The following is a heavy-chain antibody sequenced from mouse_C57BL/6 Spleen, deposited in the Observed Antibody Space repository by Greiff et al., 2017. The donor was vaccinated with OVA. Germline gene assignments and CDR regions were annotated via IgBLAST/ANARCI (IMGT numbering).Heavy chain of an antibody. CDR2: ISSGSSTI. CDR3: AVVAPSYWYFDV. J-gene: IGHJ1*03. V-gene: IGHV5-17*01. CDR1: GFTFSDYG. D-gene: IGHD1-1*01. Sequence: VQLKESGGGLVKPGGSLKLSCAASGFTFSDYGMHWVRQAPEKGLEWVAYISSGSSTIYYADTVKGRFTISRDNAKNTLFLQMTSLRSEDTAMYYCAVVAPSYWYFDVWGTGTTVTVSS.